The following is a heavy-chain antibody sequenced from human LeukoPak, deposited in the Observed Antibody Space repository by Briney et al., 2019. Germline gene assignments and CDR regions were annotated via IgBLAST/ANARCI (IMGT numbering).Heavy chain of an antibody. D-gene: IGHD1-26*01. CDR2: ISGSGGST. Sequence: GGSLRLSCAASGFTFSSYAMSWVRQAPGKGLEWVSGISGSGGSTYYADSVKGPFTISRDISKNTLYVQMNSLRAEDAAVYYCATDEGWGYSSYDYYGMDVWGQGTTVTVSS. V-gene: IGHV3-23*01. J-gene: IGHJ6*02. CDR1: GFTFSSYA. CDR3: ATDEGWGYSSYDYYGMDV.